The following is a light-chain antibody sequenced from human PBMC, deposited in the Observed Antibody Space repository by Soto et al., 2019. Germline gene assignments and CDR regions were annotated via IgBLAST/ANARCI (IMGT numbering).Light chain of an antibody. CDR3: WTWYDSAYASLV. CDR1: HSNIGNNY. J-gene: IGLJ3*02. Sequence: QSVLTQPPSVSAAPGQKVTISCSGSHSNIGNNYVGWYQQLQGTAPRLLIFENDKRLSGVPGLFSGSKSATSATLDITGLQSGDDADYFCWTWYDSAYASLVFGGGTKLTVL. CDR2: END. V-gene: IGLV1-51*02.